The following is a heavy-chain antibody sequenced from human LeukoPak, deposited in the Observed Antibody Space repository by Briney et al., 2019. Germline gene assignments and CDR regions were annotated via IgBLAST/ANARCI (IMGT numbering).Heavy chain of an antibody. J-gene: IGHJ4*02. CDR2: IKQDGSEK. V-gene: IGHV3-7*01. D-gene: IGHD3-22*01. Sequence: PGGSLRLSCTAPGFSFSTYWMSWVRQAPGKGLEWVANIKQDGSEKYYVDSVKGRFTISRDDAKNSLYLQMNSLRAEDTAVYYCARPRDDSSLNRPLYWGKGALVTVSS. CDR1: GFSFSTYW. CDR3: ARPRDDSSLNRPLY.